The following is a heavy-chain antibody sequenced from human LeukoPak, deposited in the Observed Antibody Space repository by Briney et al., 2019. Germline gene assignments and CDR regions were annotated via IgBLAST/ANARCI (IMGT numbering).Heavy chain of an antibody. D-gene: IGHD6-19*01. V-gene: IGHV1-46*01. CDR3: ARSMRSKRWLLY. CDR2: INPSGGST. J-gene: IGHJ4*02. CDR1: GYTFTSYY. Sequence: ASVKVSCKASGYTFTSYYTHWVRQAPGQGLEWMGIINPSGGSTSYAQKFQGRVTMTRDTSTSTVYMELSSLRSEDTAVYYCARSMRSKRWLLYWGQGTLVTVSS.